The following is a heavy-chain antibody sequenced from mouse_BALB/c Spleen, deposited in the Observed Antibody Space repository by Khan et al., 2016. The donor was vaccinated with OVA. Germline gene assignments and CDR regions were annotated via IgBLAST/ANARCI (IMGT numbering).Heavy chain of an antibody. V-gene: IGHV1-61*01. CDR2: INPSDSET. D-gene: IGHD2-2*01. CDR3: ARREKYGYDPSWFAY. J-gene: IGHJ3*01. Sequence: QVQLQQPGAELVRPGASVKLSCKASGYTFTSYWMNWVRQRPGQGLEWIGMINPSDSETHYNQLFKDKATLTVDKSSGTAYMQLSSLTSEESAAYNCARREKYGYDPSWFAYWGQGTLVTGSA. CDR1: GYTFTSYW.